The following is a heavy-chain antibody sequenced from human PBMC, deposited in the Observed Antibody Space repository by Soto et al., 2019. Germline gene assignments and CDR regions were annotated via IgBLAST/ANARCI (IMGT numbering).Heavy chain of an antibody. CDR2: IYYSGST. Sequence: QVQLQESGPGLVKPSETLSLTCTVSGGSISSYYWSWIRQPPGKGLEWIEYIYYSGSTNYNPSLKSRVTISVDTSKNQFSLKLSSVTAADTAVYYCARDSLLYCSGGSCYSGWFDPWGQGTLVTVSS. V-gene: IGHV4-59*01. D-gene: IGHD2-15*01. CDR1: GGSISSYY. J-gene: IGHJ5*02. CDR3: ARDSLLYCSGGSCYSGWFDP.